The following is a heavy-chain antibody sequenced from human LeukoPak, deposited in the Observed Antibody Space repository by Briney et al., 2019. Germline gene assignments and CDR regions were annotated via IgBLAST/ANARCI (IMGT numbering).Heavy chain of an antibody. CDR2: IIPIFGTA. D-gene: IGHD3-10*01. CDR3: ARQEASGIRLLDV. CDR1: GGTFSSYA. Sequence: GASVKVSCKASGGTFSSYAISWVRQAPGQGLEWMGGIIPIFGTANYAQKFQGRVTITADESTSTAYMELSSLRSEDTAVYYCARQEASGIRLLDVCGQGWTVTASS. V-gene: IGHV1-69*13. J-gene: IGHJ6*02.